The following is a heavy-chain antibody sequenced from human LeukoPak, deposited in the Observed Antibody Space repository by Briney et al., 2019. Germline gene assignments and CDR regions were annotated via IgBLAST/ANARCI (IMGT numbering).Heavy chain of an antibody. CDR2: IKSKTDGGTT. CDR1: GFTFSNAW. J-gene: IGHJ1*01. V-gene: IGHV3-15*01. D-gene: IGHD6-19*01. CDR3: TTAFWYGSGWYGPPRYFQH. Sequence: GGSLRLSCAASGFTFSNAWMSWVRQAPGKGLEWVGRIKSKTDGGTTDYAAPVKGRFTISRDDSKNTLYLQMNSLKTEDTAVYYCTTAFWYGSGWYGPPRYFQHWGQGTLVTVSS.